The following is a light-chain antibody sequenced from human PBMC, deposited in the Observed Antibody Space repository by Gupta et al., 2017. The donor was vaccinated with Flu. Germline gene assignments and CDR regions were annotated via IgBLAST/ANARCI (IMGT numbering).Light chain of an antibody. Sequence: GQTASITGTADALRKQYVYWYQQKPGQAPVLMIYKKDERPSGIPERFSGSRSGTTDTLTIXGXQAEDEXEYDCLSADSSHGKRVFGGGTELTVL. J-gene: IGLJ3*02. CDR1: ALRKQY. V-gene: IGLV3-25*01. CDR3: LSADSSHGKRV. CDR2: KKD.